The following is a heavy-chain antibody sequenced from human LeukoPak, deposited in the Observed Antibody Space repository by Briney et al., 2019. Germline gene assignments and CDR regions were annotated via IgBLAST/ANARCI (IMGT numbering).Heavy chain of an antibody. CDR1: GYTFTEYY. V-gene: IGHV1-2*02. CDR2: VNPHSGGT. D-gene: IGHD2-2*01. CDR3: ARENFPFRVVVPAAMNY. Sequence: GASVKVSCKTSGYTFTEYYIHWVRQAPGHGLEWMGWVNPHSGGTNFAQSFRGRVTMTRDTSISTAYMELSRLRSDDTAVYYCARENFPFRVVVPAAMNYWGQGTLVTVSS. J-gene: IGHJ4*02.